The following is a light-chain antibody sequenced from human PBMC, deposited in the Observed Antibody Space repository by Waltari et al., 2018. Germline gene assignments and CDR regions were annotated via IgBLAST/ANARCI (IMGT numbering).Light chain of an antibody. CDR1: QSVSSY. CDR3: QQRSNWLGT. CDR2: DAS. J-gene: IGKJ4*01. Sequence: EIVLTQSPATLSLSPGERATLSCRASQSVSSYLAWYQQKPGQAPRLLIYDASNRATGSPARFSGSGSGTDFTLTISSLEPEDFAVYYCQQRSNWLGTFGGGTKVEIK. V-gene: IGKV3-11*01.